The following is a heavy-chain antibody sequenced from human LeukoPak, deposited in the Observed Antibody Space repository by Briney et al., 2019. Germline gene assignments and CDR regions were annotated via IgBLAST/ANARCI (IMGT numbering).Heavy chain of an antibody. Sequence: SETLSLTCAVYGGFFSGYYWSWIRQPPGKGLEWIGEINHSGSTNYNPSLKSQVTISVDTSKNQFSLKLSSVTAADTAVYYCARVGPGEPFDYWGQGTLVTVSS. CDR3: ARVGPGEPFDY. J-gene: IGHJ4*02. D-gene: IGHD4-17*01. CDR1: GGFFSGYY. V-gene: IGHV4-34*01. CDR2: INHSGST.